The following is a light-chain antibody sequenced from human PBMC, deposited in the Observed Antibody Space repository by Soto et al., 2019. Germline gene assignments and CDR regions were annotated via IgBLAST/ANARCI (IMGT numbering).Light chain of an antibody. CDR1: QDISNY. J-gene: IGKJ3*01. V-gene: IGKV1-33*01. CDR3: QQYDNLPFT. Sequence: DLQMTQSPSSLSTSVGDRVTITCQASQDISNYLNWYHQKPGKAPKLLIYDASNLETGVPSRFSGSGSGTDFTFTISSLQPEDIATYYCQQYDNLPFTFGPGTKVDIK. CDR2: DAS.